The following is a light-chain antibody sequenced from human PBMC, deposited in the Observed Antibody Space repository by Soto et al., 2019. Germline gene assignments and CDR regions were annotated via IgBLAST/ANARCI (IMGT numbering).Light chain of an antibody. CDR2: NNN. CDR3: QSYDSSLGGVV. V-gene: IGLV1-40*01. J-gene: IGLJ3*02. Sequence: QSVLTQPPSVSGAPGERVAISCTGSSSNVGAGYDVHWYQQLPGTAPKLLIYNNNNRPSGVPDRFSGSRSGTSASLAITGLQADDEADYHCQSYDSSLGGVVFGGGTKLTV. CDR1: SSNVGAGYD.